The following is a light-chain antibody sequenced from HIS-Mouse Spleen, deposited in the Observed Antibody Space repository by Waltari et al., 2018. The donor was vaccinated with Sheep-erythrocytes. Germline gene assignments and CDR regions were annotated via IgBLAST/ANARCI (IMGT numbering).Light chain of an antibody. Sequence: QSALTQPPSASGSPGQSVTIPCTGTSSAVGGYNYVSWDQQHPGKAPKLMIYEVSKRPSGVPDRFSGSKSGNTASLTVSGLQAEDEADYYCSSYAGSNNYVFGTGTKVTVL. CDR3: SSYAGSNNYV. J-gene: IGLJ1*01. V-gene: IGLV2-8*01. CDR1: SSAVGGYNY. CDR2: EVS.